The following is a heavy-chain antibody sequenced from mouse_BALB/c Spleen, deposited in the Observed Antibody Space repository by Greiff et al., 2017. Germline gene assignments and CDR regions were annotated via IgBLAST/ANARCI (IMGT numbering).Heavy chain of an antibody. CDR3: AREGNGYYGY. CDR1: GYTFTSYW. CDR2: INPSTGYT. V-gene: IGHV1-7*01. D-gene: IGHD2-3*01. J-gene: IGHJ2*01. Sequence: QVQLQQSGAELAKPGASVKMSCKASGYTFTSYWMHWVKQRPGQGLEWIGYINPSTGYTEYNQKFKDKATLTADKSSSTAYMQLSSLTSEDSAVYYCAREGNGYYGYWGQGTTLTVSS.